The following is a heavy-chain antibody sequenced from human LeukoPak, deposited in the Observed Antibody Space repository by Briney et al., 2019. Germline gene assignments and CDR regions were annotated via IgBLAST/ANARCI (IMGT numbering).Heavy chain of an antibody. J-gene: IGHJ5*02. CDR2: IWYDGSNK. CDR1: GFTFSSYG. Sequence: PGGSLRLSCAASGFTFSSYGMHWVRQAPGKGLEWVAVIWYDGSNKYYADSVKGRFTISRDNSKNTLYLQMNSLRAEDTAVYYCARGNYDFWSGYRNWFDPRGQGTLVTVSS. CDR3: ARGNYDFWSGYRNWFDP. V-gene: IGHV3-33*01. D-gene: IGHD3-3*01.